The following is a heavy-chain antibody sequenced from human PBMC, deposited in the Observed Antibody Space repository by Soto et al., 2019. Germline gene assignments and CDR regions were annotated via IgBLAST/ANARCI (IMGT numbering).Heavy chain of an antibody. J-gene: IGHJ5*02. CDR3: ARSVFP. CDR1: GGSISGGGYY. CDR2: IYYTGST. V-gene: IGHV4-31*03. Sequence: QVQLQESGPGLVKPSQTLSLTCTVSGGSISGGGYYWNWIRQHPGKGLEWIGSIYYTGSTYYNPSRKTRFTISVDTSKTQFSLKLSSVTAADTAVYYCARSVFPWGQGTLVTVSS.